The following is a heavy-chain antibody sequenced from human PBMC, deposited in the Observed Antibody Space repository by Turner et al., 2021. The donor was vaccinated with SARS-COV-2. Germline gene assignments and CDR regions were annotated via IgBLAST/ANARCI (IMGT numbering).Heavy chain of an antibody. Sequence: QVQLQQWGAGLLKPSETLSLTCGVYGGPFSGYLWSWVRQPPGKGPEWIGEINHRGTTNSNPSLKSRVTISVDTSKNQFSLNVTSVTPADTAVYYCARAVGMAASTRPNSGDSNAHRWFDFWGQGTLVTVSS. CDR3: ARAVGMAASTRPNSGDSNAHRWFDF. CDR1: GGPFSGYL. CDR2: INHRGTT. J-gene: IGHJ5*01. D-gene: IGHD4-4*01. V-gene: IGHV4-34*01.